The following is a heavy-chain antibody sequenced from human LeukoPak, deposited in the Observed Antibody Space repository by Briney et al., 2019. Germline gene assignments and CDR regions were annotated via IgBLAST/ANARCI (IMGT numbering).Heavy chain of an antibody. CDR2: ISWNSGNI. V-gene: IGHV3-9*01. J-gene: IGHJ4*02. Sequence: PGGSLRLSCAASGFTFDDYAMHWVRQAPGKGLEWVSGISWNSGNIGYADSVKGRFTISRDNAKKSLYLQMNGLRAEDTALYYCAKGFSGYGVPFDYWGQGTLVTVSS. CDR3: AKGFSGYGVPFDY. CDR1: GFTFDDYA. D-gene: IGHD5-12*01.